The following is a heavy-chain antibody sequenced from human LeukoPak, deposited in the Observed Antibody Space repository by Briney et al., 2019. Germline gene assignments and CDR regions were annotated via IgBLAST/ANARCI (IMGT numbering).Heavy chain of an antibody. CDR2: IYSGGDT. V-gene: IGHV3-66*01. J-gene: IGHJ5*02. CDR3: ARDPPAVRTNTYA. D-gene: IGHD4/OR15-4a*01. CDR1: GFTVSNNY. Sequence: GGSLRLSCAASGFTVSNNYMNWVCQAPGKGLEWVSLIYSGGDTHYADSVKGRFTISRDSSKNTLYLQMNSLRAEDTAVYYCARDPPAVRTNTYAWGQGTLVTVSS.